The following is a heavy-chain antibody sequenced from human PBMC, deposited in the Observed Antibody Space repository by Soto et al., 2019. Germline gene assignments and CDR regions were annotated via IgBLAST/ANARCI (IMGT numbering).Heavy chain of an antibody. J-gene: IGHJ4*02. V-gene: IGHV4-30-2*01. D-gene: IGHD3-22*01. CDR3: ARVPSDSSGYYFDY. CDR2: IYHSGST. CDR1: GGSISSGGYS. Sequence: QLQLQESGSGLVKPSQTLSLTCAVSGGSISSGGYSWSWIRQPPGKGLEWIGYIYHSGSTYYNPSLKSRVTISVDRSKNQFSLKRSSVTAADTAVYYCARVPSDSSGYYFDYWGQGTLVTVSS.